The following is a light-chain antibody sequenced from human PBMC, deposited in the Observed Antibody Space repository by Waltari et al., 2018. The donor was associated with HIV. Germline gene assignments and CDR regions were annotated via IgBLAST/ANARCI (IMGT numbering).Light chain of an antibody. Sequence: DIQLTQSPSFLSASVGDRVTVPCRASQDISDFLAWYQQKPGIAPRLLIYDASTLYTGVPSRFRGSGSGTEFTLTISSLQPEDFASYYCQQLHTFPLTFGGGTKV. V-gene: IGKV1-9*01. CDR3: QQLHTFPLT. CDR2: DAS. CDR1: QDISDF. J-gene: IGKJ4*01.